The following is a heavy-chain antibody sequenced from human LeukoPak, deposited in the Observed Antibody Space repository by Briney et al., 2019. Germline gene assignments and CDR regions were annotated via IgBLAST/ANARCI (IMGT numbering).Heavy chain of an antibody. D-gene: IGHD1-20*01. CDR2: IYKDGSEK. CDR1: EFTFSSYW. V-gene: IGHV3-7*04. J-gene: IGHJ6*02. Sequence: GGSLRLSCAASEFTFSSYWMTWVRQAPGKGLEWVANIYKDGSEKYYVDSVKGRFTISRDNAKNSMYLQMNRLRAEDTAVYYCARIRYNWNGMDVWGQGTTVTVSS. CDR3: ARIRYNWNGMDV.